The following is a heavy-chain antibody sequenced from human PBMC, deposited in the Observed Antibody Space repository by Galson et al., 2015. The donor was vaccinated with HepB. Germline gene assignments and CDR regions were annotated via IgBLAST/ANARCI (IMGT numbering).Heavy chain of an antibody. CDR2: INHSGST. CDR3: ARLRGQQLANFNYYYYYYMDV. J-gene: IGHJ6*03. D-gene: IGHD6-13*01. Sequence: LSLTCAVYGGSFSGYYWSWIRQPPGKGLEWIGEINHSGSTNYNPSLKSRVTISVDTSKNQFSLKLSSVTAADTAVYYCARLRGQQLANFNYYYYYYMDVWGKGTTVTVSS. CDR1: GGSFSGYY. V-gene: IGHV4-34*01.